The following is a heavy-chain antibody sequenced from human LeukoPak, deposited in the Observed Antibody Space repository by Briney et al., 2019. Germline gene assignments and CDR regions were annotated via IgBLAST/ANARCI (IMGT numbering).Heavy chain of an antibody. CDR2: ISSSSSYI. D-gene: IGHD2-2*02. V-gene: IGHV3-21*01. CDR1: GFTFSSYS. J-gene: IGHJ4*02. CDR3: ARDGCSSTSCYKY. Sequence: GRSLRLSCAASGFTFSSYSMNWVRQAPGKGLECVSSISSSSSYIYYADSVKGRFTISRDNAKNSLYLQMNSLRAEDTAVYYCARDGCSSTSCYKYWGQGTLVTVSS.